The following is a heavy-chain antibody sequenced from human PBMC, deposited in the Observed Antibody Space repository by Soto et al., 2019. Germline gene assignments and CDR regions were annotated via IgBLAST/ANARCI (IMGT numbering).Heavy chain of an antibody. D-gene: IGHD1-7*01. CDR3: AKDRRAGGNYGFYSDF. V-gene: IGHV3-23*01. J-gene: IGHJ4*02. CDR2: SSATGAGT. CDR1: GFTFSSYG. Sequence: GGSLRLSCAASGFTFSSYGMTWFRQAPGKGLEWVSFSSATGAGTYYADSVKGRFTISRDSSKNTLYLQMTSLRADDTAVYYCAKDRRAGGNYGFYSDFWGQGALVTVSS.